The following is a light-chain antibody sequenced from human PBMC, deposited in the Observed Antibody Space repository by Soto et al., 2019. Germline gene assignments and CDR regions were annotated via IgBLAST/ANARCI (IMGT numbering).Light chain of an antibody. CDR1: QSVISAY. Sequence: IVLTQSPGTLSLSPGERATLSCRASQSVISAYLVWYQQKPGQAPRLLIYGASSRATGIPDRFSGSGSGTYFTLTISRLEPEDFAVYYCQHYGSSWTFGQGTKVEIK. CDR2: GAS. V-gene: IGKV3-20*01. J-gene: IGKJ1*01. CDR3: QHYGSSWT.